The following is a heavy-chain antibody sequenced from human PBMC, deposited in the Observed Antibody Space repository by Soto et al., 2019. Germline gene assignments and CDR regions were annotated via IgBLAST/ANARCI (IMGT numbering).Heavy chain of an antibody. CDR3: AALGGYDLITGLNWFDP. Sequence: QVQLQESGPGLVRPSETQSLTCTVSGGSISRSSSYWAFIRQPPGKGLEWIATIHYTGSPYYNPSFNSRVTISMDTSRNHFSLTLRSVTAADTATYYCAALGGYDLITGLNWFDPWGQGTLVTVSS. V-gene: IGHV4-39*02. D-gene: IGHD5-12*01. J-gene: IGHJ5*02. CDR1: GGSISRSSSY. CDR2: IHYTGSP.